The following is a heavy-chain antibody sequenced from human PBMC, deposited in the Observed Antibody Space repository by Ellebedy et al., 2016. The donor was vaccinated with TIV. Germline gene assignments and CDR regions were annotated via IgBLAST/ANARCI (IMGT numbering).Heavy chain of an antibody. D-gene: IGHD4-11*01. J-gene: IGHJ6*02. Sequence: GESLKISCAASGFTFSSYAMHWVRQAPGKGLEWVAVISYDGSNKYYADSVKGRFTISRDNSKNTLYLQMNSLRAEDTAVYYCARVLQIYYYGMDVWGQGTTVTVSS. CDR2: ISYDGSNK. V-gene: IGHV3-30-3*01. CDR3: ARVLQIYYYGMDV. CDR1: GFTFSSYA.